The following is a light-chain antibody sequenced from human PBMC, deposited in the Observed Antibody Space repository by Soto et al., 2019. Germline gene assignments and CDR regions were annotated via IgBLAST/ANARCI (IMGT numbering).Light chain of an antibody. CDR1: QSVLYSSNNKSY. Sequence: DIVMTQSPDSLAVSLGERATINCKSSQSVLYSSNNKSYLAWFQQKPGQPPKLLIYWASNRESGVPDRFSGSGSVTDFTLSISSLQAGDVAVYYCQQYYSTPLTCGGGTKVELK. CDR3: QQYYSTPLT. CDR2: WAS. J-gene: IGKJ4*01. V-gene: IGKV4-1*01.